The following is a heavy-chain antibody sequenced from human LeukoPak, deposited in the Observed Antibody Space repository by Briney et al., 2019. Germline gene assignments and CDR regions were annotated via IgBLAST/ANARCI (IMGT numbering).Heavy chain of an antibody. Sequence: GGSLRLSCAASGFTFSSYSMNWVRQAPGKGLEWVSFISSSNTNIYYAESVKGRFTIPRDNSQHSLYQQMNSLRAEDTAVFYGKEVDDWGQGTLVTVSS. V-gene: IGHV3-21*01. CDR1: GFTFSSYS. CDR3: KEVDD. CDR2: ISSSNTNI. J-gene: IGHJ4*02.